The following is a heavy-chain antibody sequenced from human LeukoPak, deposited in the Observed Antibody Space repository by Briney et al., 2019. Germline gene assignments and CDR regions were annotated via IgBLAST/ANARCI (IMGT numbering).Heavy chain of an antibody. CDR3: ARVSEYSSSVAPTYYYGMDV. CDR1: GFTFSRYS. V-gene: IGHV3-21*06. J-gene: IGHJ6*02. D-gene: IGHD6-6*01. Sequence: GGSLRLSCAASGFTFSRYSMNWVRQAPGKGLEWVSSISSSSSSINYADSVKGRFTISRDNAKNSLFLQVISLRAEDTAVYYCARVSEYSSSVAPTYYYGMDVWGQGTTVTVSS. CDR2: ISSSSSSI.